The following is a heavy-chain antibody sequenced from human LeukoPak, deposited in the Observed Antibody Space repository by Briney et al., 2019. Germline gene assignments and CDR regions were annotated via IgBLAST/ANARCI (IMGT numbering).Heavy chain of an antibody. Sequence: GGPLRLSCAASGFTFSSYWMHWVREAPGKGLVWVSRFNSDGSSTSYADSVKGRFTISRDNAKNTLYLQMNSLRAEDTAVYYCARDRCSSTSCNNRGWFDPWGQGTLVTVSS. V-gene: IGHV3-74*01. CDR2: FNSDGSST. D-gene: IGHD2-2*01. J-gene: IGHJ5*02. CDR1: GFTFSSYW. CDR3: ARDRCSSTSCNNRGWFDP.